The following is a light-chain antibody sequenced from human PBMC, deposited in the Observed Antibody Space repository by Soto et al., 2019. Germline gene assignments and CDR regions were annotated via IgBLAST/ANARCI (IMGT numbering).Light chain of an antibody. CDR3: QQSYNTPQT. CDR1: QIINNY. V-gene: IGKV1-39*01. J-gene: IGKJ1*01. CDR2: AAS. Sequence: DIQMTQSPSSLSASVGDRVTITCRTSQIINNYLAWYQQKPGRAPNLVIYAASSLQSGVPSRFSGSGSGTDFTLTINSLQPEDYATYYCQQSYNTPQTFGQGTKVDIK.